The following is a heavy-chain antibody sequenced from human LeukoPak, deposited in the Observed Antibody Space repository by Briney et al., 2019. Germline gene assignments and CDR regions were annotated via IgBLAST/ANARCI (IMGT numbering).Heavy chain of an antibody. Sequence: ASVTVSCKASGYTFTIYGISWVRQAPGQGLEWMGWISAYNGNTNYAQKLQGRVTMTTDTSTSTAYMELRSLRSDDTAVYYCARDPSSGWYGYYYYYMDVWGKGTTVTVSS. CDR2: ISAYNGNT. J-gene: IGHJ6*03. D-gene: IGHD6-19*01. V-gene: IGHV1-18*01. CDR3: ARDPSSGWYGYYYYYMDV. CDR1: GYTFTIYG.